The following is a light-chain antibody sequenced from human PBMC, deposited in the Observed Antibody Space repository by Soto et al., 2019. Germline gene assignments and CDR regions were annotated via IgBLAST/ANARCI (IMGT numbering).Light chain of an antibody. CDR2: GAS. J-gene: IGKJ2*01. Sequence: ESVLTQSPGTLSLSPGQRASLSCRARQNIRTNRVAWYQLKPGRAPRLLIYGASNRPSGIPVKFSGSGSGTDFTLTISSLEPEDVAVYYCQQYETSPYTFGQGTKREIK. CDR3: QQYETSPYT. V-gene: IGKV3-20*01. CDR1: QNIRTNR.